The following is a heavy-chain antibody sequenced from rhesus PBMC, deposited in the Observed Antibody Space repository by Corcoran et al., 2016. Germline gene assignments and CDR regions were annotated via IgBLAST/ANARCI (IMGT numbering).Heavy chain of an antibody. CDR3: GRADFGIDY. D-gene: IGHD6-25*01. CDR2: ISNSGDST. J-gene: IGHJ4*01. V-gene: IGHV3-178*01. CDR1: GVTFSADY. Sequence: EVQLAVCGGDLAKPGGALRPSWAASGVTFSADYMDGVSTAPGKGLEWVSRISNSGDSTWYADSVKGRFTVSRDNAKNTLFLQMNSLTPEDKAVYYCGRADFGIDYWGQGVLVTVSS.